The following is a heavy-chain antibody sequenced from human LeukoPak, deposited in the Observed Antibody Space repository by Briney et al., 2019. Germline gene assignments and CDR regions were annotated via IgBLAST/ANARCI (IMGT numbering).Heavy chain of an antibody. Sequence: PSQTLSLTCTVSGDSISRGRYYWSWVRQPAGKELEWIGHIYASGKTDYNPYTPSLKSRVAMSLDTSKNQVSLYLTSVTAADTAMYFCARSFSEKFYFESWGQGTLVTVSS. CDR2: IYASGKT. J-gene: IGHJ4*02. V-gene: IGHV4-61*09. CDR3: ARSFSEKFYFES. CDR1: GDSISRGRYY. D-gene: IGHD1-26*01.